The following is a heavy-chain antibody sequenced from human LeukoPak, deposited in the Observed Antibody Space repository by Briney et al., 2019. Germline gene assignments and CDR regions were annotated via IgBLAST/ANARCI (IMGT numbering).Heavy chain of an antibody. Sequence: GGSLRLSYAASGFTFSDYYMSWIRQAPGKGLEWVSYISSSGNTIYYADSVKGRCTISRDNAKSSLYLQMNSLRADDTAIYYCARGESLGYYFDYWGQGTMVTVSS. CDR2: ISSSGNTI. CDR1: GFTFSDYY. CDR3: ARGESLGYYFDY. V-gene: IGHV3-11*01. J-gene: IGHJ4*03. D-gene: IGHD3-10*01.